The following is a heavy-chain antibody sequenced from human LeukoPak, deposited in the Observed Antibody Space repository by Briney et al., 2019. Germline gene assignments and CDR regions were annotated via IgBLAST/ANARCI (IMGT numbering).Heavy chain of an antibody. V-gene: IGHV3-23*01. Sequence: SGGSLRLSCAASGFTFSSYAMSWVRQAPGKGLEWVSAISGSGDSTYYSDSVKGRFTISRDNSKNTLYVQINSLRAEDTAVYYCAKPLVSDYYDSSGYWGYWGQGTLVTVSS. J-gene: IGHJ4*02. CDR3: AKPLVSDYYDSSGYWGY. CDR2: ISGSGDST. D-gene: IGHD3-22*01. CDR1: GFTFSSYA.